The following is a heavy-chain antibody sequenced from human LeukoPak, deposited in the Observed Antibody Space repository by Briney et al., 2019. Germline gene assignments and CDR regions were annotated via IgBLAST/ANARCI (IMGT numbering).Heavy chain of an antibody. V-gene: IGHV3-49*04. CDR2: IRSNAYGGTT. CDR1: GFTFGDFT. D-gene: IGHD3-3*01. J-gene: IGHJ4*02. CDR3: ARVHYDFWSAYYNVGHYFDY. Sequence: GGSLRLSCTASGFTFGDFTMTWVRQAPGKGLEWVGFIRSNAYGGTTEYAASVKGRFIISRDDSNSVAYLHMNSLRTEDTAMYYCARVHYDFWSAYYNVGHYFDYWGQETLVTVSS.